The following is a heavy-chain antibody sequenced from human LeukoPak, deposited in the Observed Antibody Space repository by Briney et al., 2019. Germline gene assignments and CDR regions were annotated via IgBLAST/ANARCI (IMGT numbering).Heavy chain of an antibody. CDR3: ARGGDQAGFLDY. Sequence: GGSLRLSCAASGFTFSSYAMHWVRQAPGKGLEWVAVISYDGSNKYYANSVKGRFTISRDNSKNTLYLQMNSLRAEDTAVYYCARGGDQAGFLDYWGQGTLVTVSS. CDR1: GFTFSSYA. J-gene: IGHJ4*02. D-gene: IGHD6-25*01. V-gene: IGHV3-30*04. CDR2: ISYDGSNK.